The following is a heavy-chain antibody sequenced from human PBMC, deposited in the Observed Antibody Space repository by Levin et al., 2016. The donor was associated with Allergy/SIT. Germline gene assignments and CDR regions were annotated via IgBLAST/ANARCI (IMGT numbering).Heavy chain of an antibody. V-gene: IGHV1-2*02. D-gene: IGHD6-19*01. Sequence: WVRQAPGQGLEWMGWINPNNGGTNYAQKFQGRVAMTRDTSISTAYMELSRLRSDDTAVYYCARVPYSSGWYKFPNDYWGQGTLVTVSS. CDR3: ARVPYSSGWYKFPNDY. J-gene: IGHJ4*02. CDR2: INPNNGGT.